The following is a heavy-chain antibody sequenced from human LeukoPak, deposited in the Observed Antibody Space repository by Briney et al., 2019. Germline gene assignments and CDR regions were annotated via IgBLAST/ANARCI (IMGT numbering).Heavy chain of an antibody. CDR1: GYTFTGYY. V-gene: IGHV1-2*02. D-gene: IGHD4-17*01. CDR3: ARDRATVTTSLYYYYGMDV. Sequence: ASVKVSCKTSGYTFTGYYMHWVRQAPGQGLEWMGWINPNSGGTNYAQKFQGRVTMTRDTSISTAYMELSRLRSDDTAVYYCARDRATVTTSLYYYYGMDVWGQGTTVTVSS. J-gene: IGHJ6*02. CDR2: INPNSGGT.